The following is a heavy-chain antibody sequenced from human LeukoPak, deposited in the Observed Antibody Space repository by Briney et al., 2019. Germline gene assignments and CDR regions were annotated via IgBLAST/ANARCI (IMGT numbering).Heavy chain of an antibody. V-gene: IGHV4-39*07. J-gene: IGHJ4*02. Sequence: SETLSLTCTVSGGSISSSSYYWGWIRQPPGTGLEWIGSIYYSGSTYYNPSLKSRVTISVDTSKNQFSLKLSSVTAADTAVYYCARGRGRGFRSSWYDYWGQGTLVTVSS. CDR1: GGSISSSSYY. D-gene: IGHD6-13*01. CDR3: ARGRGRGFRSSWYDY. CDR2: IYYSGST.